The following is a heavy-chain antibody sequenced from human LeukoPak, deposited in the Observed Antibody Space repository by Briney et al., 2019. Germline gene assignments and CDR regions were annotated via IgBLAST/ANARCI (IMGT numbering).Heavy chain of an antibody. J-gene: IGHJ4*02. CDR2: IRYDGSNT. CDR1: GFIFDTYG. Sequence: GGSLRLSCAASGFIFDTYGMHWVRQAPGKGLEWVTFIRYDGSNTYYADSVKGRFTISRDNSKNTLFPQMNSLRAEDTAIYYCAKDLSVYYDFWSGHYYFDYWGLGTLVTVSS. CDR3: AKDLSVYYDFWSGHYYFDY. V-gene: IGHV3-30*02. D-gene: IGHD3-3*01.